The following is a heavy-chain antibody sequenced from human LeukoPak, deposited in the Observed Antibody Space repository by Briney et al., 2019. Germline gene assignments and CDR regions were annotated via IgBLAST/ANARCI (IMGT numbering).Heavy chain of an antibody. D-gene: IGHD6-13*01. CDR2: IYYSGST. V-gene: IGHV4-59*12. J-gene: IGHJ4*02. CDR1: GGSISSYY. Sequence: RSETLSLTCTVSGGSISSYYWSWIRQPPGKGLEWIGYIYYSGSTNYNPSLKSRVTISVDTSKNQFSLKLSSVTAADTAVYYCARDSSGYSSSWYSPEVDYWGQGTLVTVSS. CDR3: ARDSSGYSSSWYSPEVDY.